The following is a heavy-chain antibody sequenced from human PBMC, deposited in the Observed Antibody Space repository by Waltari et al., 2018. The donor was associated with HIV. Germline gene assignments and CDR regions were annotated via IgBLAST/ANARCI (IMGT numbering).Heavy chain of an antibody. V-gene: IGHV4-39*01. D-gene: IGHD2-15*01. CDR1: CGSVFSSASY. J-gene: IGHJ5*02. Sequence: QLQLQESGPGLVKPSETLSRTCPVSCGSVFSSASYWGWIRQPPGRGLEWIGTLYYTGNTYYNPSLQSRVTISVGVSKNQFSLKLGSVSASDTAVYYCARLDCSGGTCSPFDPWGQGTLVTVSS. CDR2: LYYTGNT. CDR3: ARLDCSGGTCSPFDP.